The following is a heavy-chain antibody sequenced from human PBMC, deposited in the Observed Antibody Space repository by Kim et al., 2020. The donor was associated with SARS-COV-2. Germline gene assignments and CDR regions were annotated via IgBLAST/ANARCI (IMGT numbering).Heavy chain of an antibody. CDR1: GFPFSRYF. Sequence: GGSLRLSCAASGFPFSRYFMNWVRQAPGKGLEWVSFISLSANAIDYADSVKGRFTISRDNDNNVLYLQMNSLRADDTAVYYCVRDTAQVTLRYFDPWGR. CDR3: VRDTAQVTLRYFDP. D-gene: IGHD2-21*02. J-gene: IGHJ2*01. V-gene: IGHV3-48*04. CDR2: ISLSANAI.